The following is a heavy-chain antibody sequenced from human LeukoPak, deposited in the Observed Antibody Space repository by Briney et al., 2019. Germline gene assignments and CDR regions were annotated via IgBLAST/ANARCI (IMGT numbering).Heavy chain of an antibody. CDR1: GFTFSSYG. V-gene: IGHV3-30*18. D-gene: IGHD6-13*01. J-gene: IGHJ6*02. CDR2: ISYDGSNK. Sequence: PGGSLRLSCAASGFTFSSYGMHWVRQAPGKGLEWVAVISYDGSNKYYADSVKGRFTISRDNSKNTLYLQMNSLRAEDTAVYYCAKDFGSSWYPSYYYGMDVWGQGTTVTVSS. CDR3: AKDFGSSWYPSYYYGMDV.